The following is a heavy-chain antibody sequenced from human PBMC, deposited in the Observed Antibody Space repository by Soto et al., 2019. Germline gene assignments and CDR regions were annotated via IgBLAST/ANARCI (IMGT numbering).Heavy chain of an antibody. CDR2: ISSSSSYI. Sequence: GESLKISCAASGFTFSSYSMNWVRQAPGKGLEWVSSISSSSSYIYYADSVKGRFTISRDNAKNSLYLQMNSLRAEDTAVYYCARDNVTSPPFDYWGQGTLVTVSS. D-gene: IGHD3-16*01. CDR3: ARDNVTSPPFDY. V-gene: IGHV3-21*01. J-gene: IGHJ4*02. CDR1: GFTFSSYS.